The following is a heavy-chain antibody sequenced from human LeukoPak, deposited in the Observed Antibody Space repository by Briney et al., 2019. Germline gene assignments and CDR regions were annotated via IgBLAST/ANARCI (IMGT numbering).Heavy chain of an antibody. V-gene: IGHV3-30*02. CDR3: AKEVYSYGPFDY. J-gene: IGHJ4*02. CDR1: GFTFSSYG. D-gene: IGHD5-18*01. Sequence: VGSLRLSCAASGFTFSSYGMHWVRQAPGKGLEWVAFIRYDGTNKYDADSVKGRFTISRDNSKNTLYLQMNSLRTEDTAVYYCAKEVYSYGPFDYWGQGALVTVSS. CDR2: IRYDGTNK.